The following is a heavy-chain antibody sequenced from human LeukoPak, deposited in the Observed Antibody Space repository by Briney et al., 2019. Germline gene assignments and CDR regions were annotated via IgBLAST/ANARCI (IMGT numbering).Heavy chain of an antibody. V-gene: IGHV4-39*01. CDR1: GGSISSSSYY. Sequence: SETLSLTCTVSGGSISSSSYYWGWIRQPPGKGLEWIGSIYYSGSTYYNPSLKSRVTISVDTSKYQFSLKLSSVTAADTAVYYCARTPGIGGGNWFDPWGQGTLVTVS. D-gene: IGHD4-23*01. CDR2: IYYSGST. CDR3: ARTPGIGGGNWFDP. J-gene: IGHJ5*02.